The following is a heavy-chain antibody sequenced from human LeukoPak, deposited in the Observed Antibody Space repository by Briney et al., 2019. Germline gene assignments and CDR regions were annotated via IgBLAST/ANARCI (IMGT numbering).Heavy chain of an antibody. CDR3: ARDDDYSNRWTYYYGMDV. V-gene: IGHV1-18*01. D-gene: IGHD4-11*01. J-gene: IGHJ6*02. Sequence: GGSVKVSCKASGYTFTNYGISWVRQAAGQGVEWMGWISGYNGNTNYAQKLQGSVTMTTDTSTSTGYMELRSLRSDDTAVYYCARDDDYSNRWTYYYGMDVWGQGTTVTVSS. CDR1: GYTFTNYG. CDR2: ISGYNGNT.